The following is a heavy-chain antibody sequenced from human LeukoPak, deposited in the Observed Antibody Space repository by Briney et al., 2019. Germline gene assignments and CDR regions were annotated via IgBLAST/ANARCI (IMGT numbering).Heavy chain of an antibody. CDR1: GFTFSSYA. V-gene: IGHV3-23*01. Sequence: GGSLRLYCAASGFTFSSYAMSWVRRAPGKGLEWVAGIFGSGGSPHYADPVKGRFTISRDNSRNTVYLRINSLRAEYTAVYYCGKTTVGYSSGQKPAWPVDYWGQGTLVTVSS. CDR2: IFGSGGSP. J-gene: IGHJ4*02. CDR3: GKTTVGYSSGQKPAWPVDY. D-gene: IGHD5-18*01.